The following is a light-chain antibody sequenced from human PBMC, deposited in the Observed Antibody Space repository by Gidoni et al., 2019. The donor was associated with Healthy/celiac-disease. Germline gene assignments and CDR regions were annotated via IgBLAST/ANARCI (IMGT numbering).Light chain of an antibody. CDR1: QGISSY. J-gene: IGKJ1*01. CDR2: AAS. CDR3: QQLNSYLPWT. V-gene: IGKV1-9*01. Sequence: DIQLTQSPSFLSASVGDRVTIPCRASQGISSYLAWYQQQPGKPPKLLIYAASTLQSGVPSRFSGSGSGTECTLTISSLQPEDFATYYCQQLNSYLPWTFGQGTKVEIK.